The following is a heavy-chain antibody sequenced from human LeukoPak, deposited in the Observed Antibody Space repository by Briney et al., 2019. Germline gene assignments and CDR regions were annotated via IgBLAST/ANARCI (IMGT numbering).Heavy chain of an antibody. J-gene: IGHJ4*02. CDR2: IYHSGST. CDR1: GYSISSGYY. D-gene: IGHD4-11*01. V-gene: IGHV4-38-2*01. CDR3: ARHDYLDRPGREYYFDY. Sequence: SETLSLTCAVSGYSISSGYYWGWIRQPPGKGLEWIGSIYHSGSTYYNPSLKSRVTISVDTSKNQFSLKLSYVTAADTAVYYCARHDYLDRPGREYYFDYWGQGTLVTVSS.